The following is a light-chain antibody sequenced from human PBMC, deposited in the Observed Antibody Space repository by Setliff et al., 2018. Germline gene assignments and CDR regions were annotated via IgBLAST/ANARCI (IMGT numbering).Light chain of an antibody. CDR2: DDC. Sequence: QSALTQPASVSGSPGQSITISRTGTNSDVGGFKYVSWYQQRPGKAPKLVIHDDCNRYLGVSNRFSGSKSGNTASLTISGLQAEDEADYYCQSYDSSLSGYVFGTGTKVTVL. V-gene: IGLV2-14*03. CDR1: NSDVGGFKY. J-gene: IGLJ1*01. CDR3: QSYDSSLSGYV.